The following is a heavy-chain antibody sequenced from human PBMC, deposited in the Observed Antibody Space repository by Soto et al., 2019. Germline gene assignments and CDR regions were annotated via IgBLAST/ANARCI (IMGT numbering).Heavy chain of an antibody. D-gene: IGHD3-22*01. CDR2: MNPNSGNT. CDR3: ARCPHYYDSSGYCAIDY. CDR1: GYTFTSYY. V-gene: IGHV1-8*01. Sequence: PVKASCKAPGYTFTSYYLKWPRQATGQGLEWMGWMNPNSGNTGYAQKFQGRVTMTRNTSISTAYMELSSLRSEDTAVYYCARCPHYYDSSGYCAIDYWGQGTLVTGSS. J-gene: IGHJ4*02.